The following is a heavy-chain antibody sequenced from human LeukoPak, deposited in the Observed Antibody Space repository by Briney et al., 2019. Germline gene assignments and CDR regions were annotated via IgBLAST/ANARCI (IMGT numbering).Heavy chain of an antibody. J-gene: IGHJ4*02. V-gene: IGHV1-69*13. D-gene: IGHD3-9*01. CDR2: IIPIFGTA. CDR1: GYTFTSYA. Sequence: SVKVSCKASGYTFTSYAMHWVRQAPGQRLEWMGGIIPIFGTANYAQKFQGRVTITADESTSTAYMELSSLRSEDTAVYYCARDPGQTGYNDYWGQGTLVTVSS. CDR3: ARDPGQTGYNDY.